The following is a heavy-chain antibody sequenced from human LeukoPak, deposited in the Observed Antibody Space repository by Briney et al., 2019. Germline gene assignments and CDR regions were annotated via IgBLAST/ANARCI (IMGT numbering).Heavy chain of an antibody. V-gene: IGHV4-59*01. D-gene: IGHD3-22*01. CDR3: ARDPPDISGHHFDY. CDR2: GYYTGST. Sequence: KPSETLSLTCTVSGGSISSYFWSWIRQPPGKGLEWIGYGYYTGSTNYNPSLKSRVTISVDTSKNQFSLKLSSVTAADTAVYYCARDPPDISGHHFDYWGQGTLVTVSS. CDR1: GGSISSYF. J-gene: IGHJ4*02.